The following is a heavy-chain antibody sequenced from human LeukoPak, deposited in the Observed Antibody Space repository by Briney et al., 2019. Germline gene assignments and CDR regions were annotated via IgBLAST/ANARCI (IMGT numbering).Heavy chain of an antibody. V-gene: IGHV1-2*02. CDR1: GYTFTGYY. CDR3: ARAHGSGSPIPDY. Sequence: APVKVSCKASGYTFTGYYMHWVRQAPGQGLEWMGWINPYSGGTNYAQKFQGRVTMTRDTSISTAYMELTRLRSDDTAVYYCARAHGSGSPIPDYWGQGTLVTVSS. J-gene: IGHJ4*02. D-gene: IGHD3-10*01. CDR2: INPYSGGT.